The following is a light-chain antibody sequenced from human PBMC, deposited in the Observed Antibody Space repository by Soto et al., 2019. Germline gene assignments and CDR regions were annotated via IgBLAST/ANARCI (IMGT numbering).Light chain of an antibody. V-gene: IGLV2-14*01. CDR3: SSKTSSSTV. CDR2: DVS. CDR1: SNDVGGYNY. Sequence: QSALTQPASVSGSPGQSITIPCTGTSNDVGGYNYVSWYQQHPGKAPKLIIHDVSNRPSGVPNRFSGSKSGNTASLTISGLQAEDEADYYCSSKTSSSTVFGGGTKLTVL. J-gene: IGLJ2*01.